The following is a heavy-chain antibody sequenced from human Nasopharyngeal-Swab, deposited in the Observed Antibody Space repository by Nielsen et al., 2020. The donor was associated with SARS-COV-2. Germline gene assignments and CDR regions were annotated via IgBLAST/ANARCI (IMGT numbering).Heavy chain of an antibody. CDR2: IDYSGRT. V-gene: IGHV4-39*01. D-gene: IGHD5-24*01. J-gene: IGHJ4*02. CDR1: GGSVTDTDYF. Sequence: ESLKISCTVSGGSVTDTDYFWGWIRQPPVTGLEWIGNIDYSGRTFYNPSLKSRVSISVDTSKNQFSLKLHSVTAADTAVYYCASYLGVDGQKRFDYWGQGTLVTVS. CDR3: ASYLGVDGQKRFDY.